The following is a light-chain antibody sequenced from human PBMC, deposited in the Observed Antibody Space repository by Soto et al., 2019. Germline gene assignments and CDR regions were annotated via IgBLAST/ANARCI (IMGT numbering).Light chain of an antibody. J-gene: IGKJ3*01. Sequence: DSQMTQSPSSLSASVGDRVTITCQASQDITSYLNWYQHKPGKATKLLIYDAYILEAGVPPRFSGIVAGKDFTLTLLSLQPEYVTTYYVQHCDYLTIFGPENTVDFK. CDR2: DAY. V-gene: IGKV1-33*01. CDR1: QDITSY. CDR3: QHCDYLTI.